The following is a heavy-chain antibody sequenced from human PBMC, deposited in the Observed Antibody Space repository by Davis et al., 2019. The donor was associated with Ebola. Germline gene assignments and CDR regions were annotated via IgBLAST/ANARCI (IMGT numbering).Heavy chain of an antibody. V-gene: IGHV3-23*01. J-gene: IGHJ4*02. CDR3: ARDSMVDGYYFDY. CDR2: ISGSGGST. CDR1: GFTFSSYA. D-gene: IGHD3-10*01. Sequence: GGSLRLSCAASGFTFSSYAMSWVRQAPGKGLEWVSAISGSGGSTYYADSVKGRFTISRDNSKNTLYLQMNSLRADDTAVYYCARDSMVDGYYFDYWGQGTLVTVSS.